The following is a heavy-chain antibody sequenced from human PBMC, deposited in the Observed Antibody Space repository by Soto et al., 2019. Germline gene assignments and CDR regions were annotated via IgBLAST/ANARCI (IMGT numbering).Heavy chain of an antibody. Sequence: ASVKVSCKASGYTFTSYDINWVRQATGQGLEWMGWMNPNSGNTGYAQKFQGRVTMTRNTSISTAYMELSSLRSEDTAVYYCARGTRKRITMVRGVIIIGWFDPWGQGTLVTVS. CDR1: GYTFTSYD. J-gene: IGHJ5*02. CDR2: MNPNSGNT. D-gene: IGHD3-10*01. CDR3: ARGTRKRITMVRGVIIIGWFDP. V-gene: IGHV1-8*01.